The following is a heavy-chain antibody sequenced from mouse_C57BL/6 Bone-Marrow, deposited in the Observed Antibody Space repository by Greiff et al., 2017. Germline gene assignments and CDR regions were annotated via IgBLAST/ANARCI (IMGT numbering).Heavy chain of an antibody. J-gene: IGHJ4*01. CDR1: GYTFTSYW. V-gene: IGHV1-64*01. CDR3: ARHRGNYLYAMDY. CDR2: IHPNSGST. D-gene: IGHD2-1*01. Sequence: VPLQQPGAELVKPGASVKLSCKASGYTFTSYWMPWVKQRPGQGLEWIGMIHPNSGSTNSNEKFKSKATLTVDKSSSTAYMQLSSLTSEDSAVYYCARHRGNYLYAMDYWGQGTSVTVSS.